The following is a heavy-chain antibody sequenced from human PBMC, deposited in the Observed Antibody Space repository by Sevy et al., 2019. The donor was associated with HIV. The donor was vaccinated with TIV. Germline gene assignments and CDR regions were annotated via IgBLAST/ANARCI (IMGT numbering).Heavy chain of an antibody. CDR2: ISYDGNNK. J-gene: IGHJ4*02. CDR1: GFTFSSYA. D-gene: IGHD3-22*01. V-gene: IGHV3-30*04. CDR3: ASHYYDSTGYYFPLDY. Sequence: GGSLRLSCTASGFTFSSYAMYWVRQAPGKGLEWVAVISYDGNNKDYADSVKGRFTISRDNSKNTLYLQMNSLRAEDTALYYCASHYYDSTGYYFPLDYWGQGTLVTVSS.